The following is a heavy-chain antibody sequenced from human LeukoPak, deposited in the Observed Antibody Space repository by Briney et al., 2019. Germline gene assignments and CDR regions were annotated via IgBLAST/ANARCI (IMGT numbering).Heavy chain of an antibody. CDR3: AREEGGLDV. J-gene: IGHJ6*02. CDR2: MNTNTGKA. CDR1: GYDFSIYT. V-gene: IGHV7-4-1*02. Sequence: ASVKVSCKPSGYDFSIYTLNWVRQVPGHGPEWMGWMNTNTGKATYAQDFRGRFVFSFDSSVSTAYLEITSLQAADTAVYYCAREEGGLDVWGQGTTVIVSS.